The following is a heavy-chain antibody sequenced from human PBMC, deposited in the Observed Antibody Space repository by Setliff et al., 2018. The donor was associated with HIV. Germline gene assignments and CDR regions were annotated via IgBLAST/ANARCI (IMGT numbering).Heavy chain of an antibody. Sequence: PGGSLRLSCAASGFTFSSYSMNWVRQAPGKGLEWVASISSSGAHIYYADSLKGRFTISRDNGKNSLFLQMNSLRAEDTAVYYCARGGRLQYFDWPSYAMDVWGQGTTVTVSS. CDR1: GFTFSSYS. D-gene: IGHD3-9*01. CDR2: ISSSGAHI. J-gene: IGHJ6*02. V-gene: IGHV3-21*06. CDR3: ARGGRLQYFDWPSYAMDV.